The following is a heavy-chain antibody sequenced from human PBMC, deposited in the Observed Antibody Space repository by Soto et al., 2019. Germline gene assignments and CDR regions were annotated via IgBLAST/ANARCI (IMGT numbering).Heavy chain of an antibody. CDR2: IHRDGTST. Sequence: EVQLVESGGGLVQPGGSLRLSCEASGLTFSNYWMHWVRQAPGKGLVWVSRIHRDGTSTSYADSVKGRFTISRDNAKNTLYLPMNSLRADDTAVYYCARDGAYCGGDCYSLWYFDLWGRGTLVTVSS. CDR1: GLTFSNYW. J-gene: IGHJ2*01. CDR3: ARDGAYCGGDCYSLWYFDL. D-gene: IGHD2-21*02. V-gene: IGHV3-74*01.